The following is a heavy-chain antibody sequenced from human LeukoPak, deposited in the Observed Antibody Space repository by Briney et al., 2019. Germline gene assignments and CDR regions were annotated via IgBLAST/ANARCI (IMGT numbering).Heavy chain of an antibody. CDR1: GITLNNYG. CDR3: AKRGVVIRVILVGFHKEAYYFDS. D-gene: IGHD3-22*01. CDR2: ISSSGGAT. Sequence: GGSLRLSCAVSGITLNNYGMTWVRQAPGKGLEWVAGISSSGGATYYADSVKGRFTISRDNPKNTLYLQMNSLRAEDTAVYFCAKRGVVIRVILVGFHKEAYYFDSWGQGALVTVSS. V-gene: IGHV3-23*01. J-gene: IGHJ4*02.